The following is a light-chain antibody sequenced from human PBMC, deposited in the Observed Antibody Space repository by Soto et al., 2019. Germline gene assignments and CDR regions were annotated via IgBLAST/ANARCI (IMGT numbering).Light chain of an antibody. CDR2: DIS. CDR1: SSDVGDYKY. J-gene: IGLJ1*01. Sequence: QSALTQPRSVSGSPGQSVTISCTGTSSDVGDYKYVSWCRQDPGKAPKIIIYDISERPSGVPDRFSGSKSGNTASLTISGLQAEDESDYYCCSYAGSYSYVFGTGTKVTVL. CDR3: CSYAGSYSYV. V-gene: IGLV2-11*01.